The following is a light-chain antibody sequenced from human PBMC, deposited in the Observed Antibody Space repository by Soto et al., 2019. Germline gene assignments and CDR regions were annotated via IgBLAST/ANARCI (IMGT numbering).Light chain of an antibody. CDR1: QSVSIN. CDR2: GAS. Sequence: EIVMTQSPATLSVSPGERATLSCRASQSVSINLTWYQQKPGQAPRLLIYGASTSANSIPARFSGSGSGTEFTLTISSRQSEDFAVYYCQQYNNWPPITFGGGTKVEIK. CDR3: QQYNNWPPIT. V-gene: IGKV3-15*01. J-gene: IGKJ4*01.